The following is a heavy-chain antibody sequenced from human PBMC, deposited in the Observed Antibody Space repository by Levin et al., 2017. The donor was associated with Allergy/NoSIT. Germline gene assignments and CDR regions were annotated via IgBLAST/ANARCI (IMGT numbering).Heavy chain of an antibody. D-gene: IGHD2-2*02. V-gene: IGHV3-74*01. CDR2: INSDGSST. Sequence: GGSLRLSCAASGFTLSSYWMHWVRQGPGKGLVWVSRINSDGSSTSYADSVKGRFTISRDNAKNTMYLQMNSLRAEDTAVYYCARGTCSSTSCSTVLFDYWGQGTLVTVSS. CDR3: ARGTCSSTSCSTVLFDY. J-gene: IGHJ4*02. CDR1: GFTLSSYW.